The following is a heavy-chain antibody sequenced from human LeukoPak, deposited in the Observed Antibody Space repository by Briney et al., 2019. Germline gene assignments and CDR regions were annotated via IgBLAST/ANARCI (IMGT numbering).Heavy chain of an antibody. D-gene: IGHD6-13*01. V-gene: IGHV3-15*01. CDR2: IKSKTDGGTT. Sequence: GGSLRLSCAASGFTFTNAWMSWVRQAPGKGLEWLGLIKSKTDGGTTDYAAPAKGRFTFSRDDSKNTLYLQMNSLKTEDTAVYYCTRPRSSWSRENWFDPWGQGTLVTVSS. CDR3: TRPRSSWSRENWFDP. J-gene: IGHJ5*02. CDR1: GFTFTNAW.